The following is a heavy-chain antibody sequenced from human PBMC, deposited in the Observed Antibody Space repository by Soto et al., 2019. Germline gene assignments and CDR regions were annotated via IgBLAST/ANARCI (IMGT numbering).Heavy chain of an antibody. CDR2: IRDSSSYI. V-gene: IGHV3-21*01. Sequence: EVQLVESGGGLVKPGGSLRLSCAASGFTFSSYAMNWVRQAPGKGLEWVSAIRDSSSYIYYADSLKGRFTISRDNAKNSLYLQMNSLRAEDTAVYYCARMGAGYCVSISCYPSPPRGYGMDVWGQGTPVTVSS. J-gene: IGHJ6*02. CDR3: ARMGAGYCVSISCYPSPPRGYGMDV. CDR1: GFTFSSYA. D-gene: IGHD2-2*01.